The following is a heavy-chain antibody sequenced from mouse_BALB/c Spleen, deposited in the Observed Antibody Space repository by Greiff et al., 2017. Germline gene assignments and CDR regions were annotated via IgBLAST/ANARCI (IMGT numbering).Heavy chain of an antibody. CDR1: GYSITSGYY. D-gene: IGHD2-1*01. CDR2: ISYDGSN. Sequence: DVQLQESGPGLVKPSQSLSLTCSVTGYSITSGYYWNWIRQFPGNKLEWMGYISYDGSNNYNPSLKNRISITRDTSKNQFFLKLNSVTTEDTATYYCAREAYGNYWGQGTLVTVSA. CDR3: AREAYGNY. V-gene: IGHV3-6*02. J-gene: IGHJ3*01.